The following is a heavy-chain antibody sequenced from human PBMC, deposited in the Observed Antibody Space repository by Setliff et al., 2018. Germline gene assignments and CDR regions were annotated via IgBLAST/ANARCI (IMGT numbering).Heavy chain of an antibody. V-gene: IGHV4-34*01. CDR3: ARGPKSGSYNDAFDI. J-gene: IGHJ3*02. CDR1: GGSFSGYY. Sequence: KTSETLSLTCAVYGGSFSGYYWSWIRQPPGRGLEWIGEVNHSGSTNYNPSLKSRVTISVDTSKNQFSLKLSSVTAADTAVYYCARGPKSGSYNDAFDIWGQGTMVTVSS. D-gene: IGHD1-26*01. CDR2: VNHSGST.